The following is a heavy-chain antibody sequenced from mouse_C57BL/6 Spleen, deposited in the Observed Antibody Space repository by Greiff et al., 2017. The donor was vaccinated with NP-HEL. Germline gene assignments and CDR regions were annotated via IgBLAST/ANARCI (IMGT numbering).Heavy chain of an antibody. CDR3: VRTPYGRAGAMDY. CDR1: GYTFTSYW. J-gene: IGHJ4*01. CDR2: IDPSDSET. D-gene: IGHD1-1*01. V-gene: IGHV1-52*01. Sequence: VQLQQPGAELVRPGSSVKLSCKASGYTFTSYWMHWVKQRPIQGLEWIGNIDPSDSETHYNQKFKDKATLTVDKSSSTAYMQLSSLTSEDSAVYYCVRTPYGRAGAMDYWGQGTSVTVSS.